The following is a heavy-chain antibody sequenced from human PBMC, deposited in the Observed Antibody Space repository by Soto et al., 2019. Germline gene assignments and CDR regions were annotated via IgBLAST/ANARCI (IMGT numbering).Heavy chain of an antibody. CDR3: ARRDGCDGFSY. D-gene: IGHD3-3*01. Sequence: RLLPGKGLEWIGYIYYSGSTNYNPSLKSRVTISVDTSKNQFSLKLSSVTAADTALCYCARRDGCDGFSYCGQGTLVPGSA. V-gene: IGHV4-59*08. CDR2: IYYSGST. J-gene: IGHJ1*01.